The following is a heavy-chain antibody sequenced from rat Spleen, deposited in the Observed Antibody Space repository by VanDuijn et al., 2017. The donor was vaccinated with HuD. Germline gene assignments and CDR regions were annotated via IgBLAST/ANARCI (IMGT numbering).Heavy chain of an antibody. CDR2: ITSGGSNT. CDR1: GFTFSSFA. Sequence: EVQLVESGGGLVQPGRSLKLSCAASGFTFSSFAMAWMRQAPKKGLEWVATITSGGSNTYYPDSVKGRFTISRDNAKSTLYLQMDSLRSEDTATYYCAKKQLGPYYFDYWGQGVMVTVSS. D-gene: IGHD1-10*01. CDR3: AKKQLGPYYFDY. V-gene: IGHV5-25*01. J-gene: IGHJ2*01.